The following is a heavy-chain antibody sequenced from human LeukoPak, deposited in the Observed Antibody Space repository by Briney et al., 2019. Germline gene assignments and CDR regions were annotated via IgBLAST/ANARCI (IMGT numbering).Heavy chain of an antibody. Sequence: GASVKVSCKVSGYTLTELSMHWVRQAPGKGLEWMGGFDPEDGETIYAQKFQGRVTMTEDTSTDTAYMELSSLRSEDTAVYYCATDRFEVGATRRAFDIWGQGTMVTVSS. CDR1: GYTLTELS. CDR2: FDPEDGET. J-gene: IGHJ3*02. V-gene: IGHV1-24*01. CDR3: ATDRFEVGATRRAFDI. D-gene: IGHD1-26*01.